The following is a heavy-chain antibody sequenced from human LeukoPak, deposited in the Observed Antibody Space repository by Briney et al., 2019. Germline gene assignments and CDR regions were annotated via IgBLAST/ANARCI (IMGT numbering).Heavy chain of an antibody. D-gene: IGHD1-26*01. V-gene: IGHV3-21*01. J-gene: IGHJ4*02. CDR1: EFTFNRYD. CDR2: INNVGSHI. CDR3: SRDPTYYLRYGYFDY. Sequence: PGGSLRLSCAASEFTFNRYDMSWVRQAPGKGLEWVSSINNVGSHIYYAGSVKGRFTISRDNTKNSLYLQMNSLRAEDTAVYYCSRDPTYYLRYGYFDYWGQGALVTVSS.